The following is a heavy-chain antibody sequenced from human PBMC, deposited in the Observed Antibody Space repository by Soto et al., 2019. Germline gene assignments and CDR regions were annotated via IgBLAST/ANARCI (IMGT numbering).Heavy chain of an antibody. Sequence: SQPLSLTCAISGVSVSSNSAACNCIRQSPSRGLEWLGRTYYRSKWYNDYAVSVKSRITINPDTSKNQFSLQLNSVTPEDTAVYYRARDNGGARMATNAFDIWGQRTMVTVSS. D-gene: IGHD7-27*01. CDR1: GVSVSSNSAA. CDR3: ARDNGGARMATNAFDI. CDR2: TYYRSKWYN. V-gene: IGHV6-1*01. J-gene: IGHJ3*02.